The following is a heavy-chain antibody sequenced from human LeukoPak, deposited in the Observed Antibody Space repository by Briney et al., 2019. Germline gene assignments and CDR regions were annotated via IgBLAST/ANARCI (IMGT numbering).Heavy chain of an antibody. CDR1: GASISSSTYY. Sequence: SETLSLTCTVSGASISSSTYYWGWIRQPPGKGLEWIGSVFYSRDTYYNPSLKSRLTLSVDTSKSQFSLKLSSVTAADTAIYYCARIFFPGGGGYPWGQGTLVTVSS. D-gene: IGHD3-16*01. J-gene: IGHJ5*02. V-gene: IGHV4-39*07. CDR2: VFYSRDT. CDR3: ARIFFPGGGGYP.